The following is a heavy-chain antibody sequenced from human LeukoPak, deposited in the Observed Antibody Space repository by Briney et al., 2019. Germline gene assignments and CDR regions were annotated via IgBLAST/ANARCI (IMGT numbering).Heavy chain of an antibody. J-gene: IGHJ4*02. CDR3: ARELKRDFDY. V-gene: IGHV3-48*03. Sequence: GGSLRLSCAASGFTFSSYEMNWVRQAPGKGLEWVSYISSSGSTIYYADSVKGRFTISRDNAKNSLYLQMNSLRAEDTAVYYCARELKRDFDYWGQGTLVTVPS. CDR1: GFTFSSYE. CDR2: ISSSGSTI. D-gene: IGHD5-24*01.